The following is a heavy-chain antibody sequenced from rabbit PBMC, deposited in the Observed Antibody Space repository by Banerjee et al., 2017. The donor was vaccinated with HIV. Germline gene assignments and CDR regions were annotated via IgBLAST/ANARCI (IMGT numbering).Heavy chain of an antibody. CDR3: ARGDYTGL. CDR2: IYTDRGAT. CDR1: GFSFSSSYW. J-gene: IGHJ3*01. Sequence: QEHLEESGGDLVQPEGSLTLTCTASGFSFSSSYWICWVRQAPGKGLEWIASIYTDRGATYYASWAKGRFTISKPSSTTVTLQMTSLTAADTATYFCARGDYTGLWGQGTLVTVS. V-gene: IGHV1S45*01. D-gene: IGHD8-1*01.